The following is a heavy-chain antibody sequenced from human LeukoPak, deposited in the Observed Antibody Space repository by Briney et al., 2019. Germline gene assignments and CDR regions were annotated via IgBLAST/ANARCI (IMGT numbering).Heavy chain of an antibody. CDR3: SRGAIAAAGTGYNWFVP. CDR1: GFSFNSYS. CDR2: MSSSGSYI. D-gene: IGHD6-13*01. V-gene: IGHV3-21*01. J-gene: IGHJ5*02. Sequence: PGGSLRLSCAASGFSFNSYSMNWVRQAPGKGLGWVSSMSSSGSYIYYADSVKGRFTISRDNTKSSLCLQMNSLRAEDTAVYYCSRGAIAAAGTGYNWFVPWGQGTLVIVSS.